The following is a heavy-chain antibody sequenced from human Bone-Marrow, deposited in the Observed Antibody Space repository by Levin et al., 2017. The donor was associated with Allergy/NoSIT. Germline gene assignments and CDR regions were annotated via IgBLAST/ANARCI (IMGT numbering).Heavy chain of an antibody. J-gene: IGHJ6*02. CDR3: ARESGQLGYYNYYGMDV. Sequence: GASVKVSCAASGFTISDYYMSWIRQAPGKGLEWVSYIRSSSSYTNHADFVEGRFTISRDNAKNSLFLQMNSLRAEDTAVYYCARESGQLGYYNYYGMDVWGQGTTVTVSS. D-gene: IGHD6-13*01. CDR1: GFTISDYY. V-gene: IGHV3-11*05. CDR2: IRSSSSYT.